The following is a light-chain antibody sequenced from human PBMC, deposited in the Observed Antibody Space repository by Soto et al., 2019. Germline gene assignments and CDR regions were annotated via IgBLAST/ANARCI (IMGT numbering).Light chain of an antibody. V-gene: IGLV2-8*01. CDR1: SSDVGGYNY. Sequence: QSALTQPPSASGSPGQSVTISCTGTSSDVGGYNYVSWYQQHPGRATKLMIYEVSKRPSGVPDRFSGSKSGNTASLTVSGLQTEDEADYYCSSYAGSNNQVFGTGTKLTVL. CDR3: SSYAGSNNQV. CDR2: EVS. J-gene: IGLJ1*01.